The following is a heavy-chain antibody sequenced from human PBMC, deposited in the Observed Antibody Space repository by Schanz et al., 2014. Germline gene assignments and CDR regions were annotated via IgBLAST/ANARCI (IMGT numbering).Heavy chain of an antibody. D-gene: IGHD3-16*01. V-gene: IGHV3-30*02. CDR2: IRYDASNE. CDR1: RFAFSNCG. CDR3: AKALKPYIASRNGLDV. Sequence: QAQLVESGGGVVQPGGSLRLSCAASRFAFSNCGMHWVRQAPGKGLEWVAFIRYDASNEYYADSVKGRFTISRDNSKNTLYLQMNILRPDDTAVYYCAKALKPYIASRNGLDVWGHGTTVTVSS. J-gene: IGHJ6*02.